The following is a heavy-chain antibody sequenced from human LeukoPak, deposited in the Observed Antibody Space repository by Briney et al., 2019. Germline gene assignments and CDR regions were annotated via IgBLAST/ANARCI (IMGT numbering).Heavy chain of an antibody. CDR2: IYSGGST. Sequence: ETLSLTCTVSGGSISSYYWSWVRQAPGKGLEWVSVIYSGGSTYYADSVKGRFTISRDNSKNTLYLQMNSLRAEDTAVYYCARESSLGGGGINFDYWGQGTLVTVSS. V-gene: IGHV3-66*01. J-gene: IGHJ4*02. CDR3: ARESSLGGGGINFDY. CDR1: GGSISSYY. D-gene: IGHD2-15*01.